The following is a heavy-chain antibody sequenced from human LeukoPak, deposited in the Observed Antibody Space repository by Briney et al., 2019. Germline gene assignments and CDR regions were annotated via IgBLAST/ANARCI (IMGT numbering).Heavy chain of an antibody. D-gene: IGHD3-10*01. CDR3: ARGLWAMSGSYYY. J-gene: IGHJ4*02. CDR1: GGSISSSYYY. Sequence: KTSETLSLTCTVSGGSISSSYYYWGWIRQPPGKGLEWTGEINHSGSTNYNPSLKSRVTISVDTSKNQFSLKLSSVTAADTAVYYCARGLWAMSGSYYYWGQGTLVTVSS. CDR2: INHSGST. V-gene: IGHV4-39*07.